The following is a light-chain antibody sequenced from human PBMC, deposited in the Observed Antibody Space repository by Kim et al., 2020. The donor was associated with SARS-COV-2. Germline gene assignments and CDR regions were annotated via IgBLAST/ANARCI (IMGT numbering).Light chain of an antibody. Sequence: NFMLTQPHSGSESPGRTVTISCTRSSGSIDRYSVQWFQHRPGSAPISLIYENNQRPSGIPDRFSGSIDRTSNSASITISGLRTEDGADYFCHSYDSSYGLFGGAT. CDR2: ENN. CDR1: SGSIDRYS. J-gene: IGLJ3*02. V-gene: IGLV6-57*04. CDR3: HSYDSSYGL.